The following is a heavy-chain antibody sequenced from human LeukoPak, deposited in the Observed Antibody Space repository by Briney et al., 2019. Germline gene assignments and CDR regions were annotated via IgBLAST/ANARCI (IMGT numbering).Heavy chain of an antibody. D-gene: IGHD3-22*01. CDR3: AREKFYDNSGYDY. CDR1: GFTVSSNY. Sequence: GGSLRLSCAASGFTVSSNYMSWVRQAPGKGLEWLSVLYNGGSTYYADSVKGRFTISRDNAKNSLFLQMNSLRAEDTADYYCAREKFYDNSGYDYWGQGTLVTVSS. CDR2: LYNGGST. J-gene: IGHJ4*02. V-gene: IGHV3-66*01.